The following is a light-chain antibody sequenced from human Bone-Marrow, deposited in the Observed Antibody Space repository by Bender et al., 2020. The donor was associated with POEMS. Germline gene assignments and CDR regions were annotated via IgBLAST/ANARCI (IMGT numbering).Light chain of an antibody. CDR1: STNIGAHA. Sequence: QSVLTQSPSASGTPGQRITISCSGSSTNIGAHAVNWYQHLPGTAPKLLIYSSHRRPSEVPDRFSGSRSGTSASLAISGLQADDEADYYCSSYAGTKILLFGGGTKLTVL. CDR3: SSYAGTKILL. V-gene: IGLV1-44*01. CDR2: SSH. J-gene: IGLJ2*01.